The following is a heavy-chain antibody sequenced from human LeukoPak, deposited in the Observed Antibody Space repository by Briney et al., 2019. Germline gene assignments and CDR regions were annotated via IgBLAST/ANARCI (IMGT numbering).Heavy chain of an antibody. V-gene: IGHV1-69*05. D-gene: IGHD6-13*01. CDR1: GGTFSSYA. CDR2: IIPIFGTA. CDR3: AREGGGNSVIAAAGTRWFDP. J-gene: IGHJ5*02. Sequence: ASVKVSCKASGGTFSSYAISWVLQAPGQGLEWMGGIIPIFGTANYAQKFQGRVTITTDESTSTAYMELSSLRSEDTAVYYCAREGGGNSVIAAAGTRWFDPWGQGTLVTVSS.